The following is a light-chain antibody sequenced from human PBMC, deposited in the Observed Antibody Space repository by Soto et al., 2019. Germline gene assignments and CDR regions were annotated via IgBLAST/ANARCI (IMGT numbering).Light chain of an antibody. J-gene: IGLJ3*02. Sequence: QSVLTQPPSASGSPGQSVTISCTGTSSDVGGYNYVSWYQQHPGKATKVMIYEVTQRPSGFPDRFSGSKSGNTASLTVSGLQAEDEADYYCSSYAGHNIGVFGGGTKVTVL. CDR2: EVT. CDR1: SSDVGGYNY. V-gene: IGLV2-8*01. CDR3: SSYAGHNIGV.